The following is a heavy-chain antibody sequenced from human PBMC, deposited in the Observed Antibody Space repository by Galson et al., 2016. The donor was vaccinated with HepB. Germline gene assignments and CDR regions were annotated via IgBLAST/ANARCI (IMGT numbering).Heavy chain of an antibody. CDR2: IWSDGSIK. V-gene: IGHV3-33*01. Sequence: APGKGLEWVALIWSDGSIKHNADSVKGRFTISRDNSESTVYLQMNSLRVEDTAVYYCARDRLGGRPTYYYYYDMDVWGQGTTVTVSS. D-gene: IGHD5-12*01. CDR3: ARDRLGGRPTYYYYYDMDV. J-gene: IGHJ6*02.